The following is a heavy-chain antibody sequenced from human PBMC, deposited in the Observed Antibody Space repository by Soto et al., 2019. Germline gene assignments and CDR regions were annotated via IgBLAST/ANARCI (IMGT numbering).Heavy chain of an antibody. CDR1: GGSISSYY. Sequence: SETLSLTCTVSGGSISSYYWSWIRQPPGKGLEWIGYIYYSGSTNYNPSLKSRVTISVDASKNQFSLKLSSVTAADTAVYYCASGELRYFDWLLYGPNDAFDIWGQGTMVTVSS. CDR3: ASGELRYFDWLLYGPNDAFDI. J-gene: IGHJ3*02. D-gene: IGHD3-9*01. V-gene: IGHV4-59*01. CDR2: IYYSGST.